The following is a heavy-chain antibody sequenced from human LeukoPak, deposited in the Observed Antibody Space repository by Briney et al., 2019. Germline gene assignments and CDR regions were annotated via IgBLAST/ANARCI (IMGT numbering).Heavy chain of an antibody. Sequence: PGRSLRLSCAASGFTFSSYAMHWVRQAPGKGLEWVAVISYDGSNKYYADSVKGRFTISRDNSKNTLYLQMNSLRAEDAAVYYCARAPPPGNLFDYWGQGTLVTVSS. V-gene: IGHV3-30-3*01. CDR3: ARAPPPGNLFDY. CDR2: ISYDGSNK. CDR1: GFTFSSYA. D-gene: IGHD1-1*01. J-gene: IGHJ4*02.